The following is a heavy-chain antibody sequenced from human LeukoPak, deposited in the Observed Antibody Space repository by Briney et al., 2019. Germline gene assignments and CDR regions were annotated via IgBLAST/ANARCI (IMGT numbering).Heavy chain of an antibody. Sequence: SVKVSCKASGGTFSNYAISWVRQAPGQGLEWMGGIIPIFATANYAQKLQGRVTITADESTSTAYMELSSLRSEDTGVYCCARDRGGRQLVPSCFDYWGQGTMVTVSS. CDR2: IIPIFATA. CDR1: GGTFSNYA. D-gene: IGHD6-13*01. CDR3: ARDRGGRQLVPSCFDY. V-gene: IGHV1-69*13. J-gene: IGHJ4*02.